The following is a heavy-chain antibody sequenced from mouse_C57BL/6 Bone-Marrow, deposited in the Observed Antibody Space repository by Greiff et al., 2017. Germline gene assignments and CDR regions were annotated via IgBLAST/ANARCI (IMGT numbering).Heavy chain of an antibody. CDR2: IYPRSGNT. CDR3: ARSDVLLDFFAY. J-gene: IGHJ3*01. V-gene: IGHV1-81*01. CDR1: GYTFTSYG. D-gene: IGHD1-1*01. Sequence: QVQLQQSGAELARPGASVKLSCKASGYTFTSYGISWVKQRTGQGLEWIGEIYPRSGNTYSNEKFKGKATLTADKSSSTAYMELRSLTSEDSAVYFCARSDVLLDFFAYWGQGSLVTVSA.